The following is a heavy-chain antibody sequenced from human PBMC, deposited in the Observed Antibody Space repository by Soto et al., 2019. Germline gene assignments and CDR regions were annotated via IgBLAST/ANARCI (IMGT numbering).Heavy chain of an antibody. CDR1: GGSITEFSNS. Sequence: HLQLRESGPGLVKPSETLSLTCNVSGGSITEFSNSLVWVRQPPGKGLEWIATVYLSGATYYNPSLMIRITTSIDASMNQFSLRLASVPAAVTAVFFCASGSSSYKGAFHVWGQVTLVTVSS. V-gene: IGHV4-39*01. CDR2: VYLSGAT. J-gene: IGHJ3*01. CDR3: ASGSSSYKGAFHV. D-gene: IGHD6-6*01.